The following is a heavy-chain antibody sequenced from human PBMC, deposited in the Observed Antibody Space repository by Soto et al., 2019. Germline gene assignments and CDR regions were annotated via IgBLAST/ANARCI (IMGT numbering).Heavy chain of an antibody. V-gene: IGHV1-69*02. CDR1: GGTFSSYT. Sequence: QVQLVQSGAEVKKPGSSVKVSCKASGGTFSSYTISWVRQAPGQGLEWMGRIIPILGIANYAQKFQGRVTITADKSTSTAYMELSSLGSEDTAVYYCAGRATPGRAMVRGLPFDPWGQGTLVTVSS. D-gene: IGHD3-10*01. CDR3: AGRATPGRAMVRGLPFDP. CDR2: IIPILGIA. J-gene: IGHJ5*02.